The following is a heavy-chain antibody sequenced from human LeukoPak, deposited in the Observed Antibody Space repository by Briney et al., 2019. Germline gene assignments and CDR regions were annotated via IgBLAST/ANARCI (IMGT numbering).Heavy chain of an antibody. J-gene: IGHJ4*02. D-gene: IGHD3-9*01. CDR2: ISSSSSTI. CDR3: ARDLSGGKLRYFDWLPPDY. Sequence: GGSLRLSCAASGSTFSSYGMTWARQAPGKGLEWVSYISSSSSTIYYADSVKGRFTISRDNSKNTLYLQMNSLRAEDTAVYYCARDLSGGKLRYFDWLPPDYWGQGTLVTVSS. CDR1: GSTFSSYG. V-gene: IGHV3-48*01.